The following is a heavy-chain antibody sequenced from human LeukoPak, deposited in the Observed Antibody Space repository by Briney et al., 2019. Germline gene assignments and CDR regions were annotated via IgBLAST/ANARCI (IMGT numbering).Heavy chain of an antibody. CDR2: ISGSGGST. CDR3: ASGTYYYDSSGYYYGDYFDY. Sequence: GGSLRLSCAASGFTFSSYAMSWVRQAPGKGLEWVSAISGSGGSTYYADSVKGRFTISRDNSKNTLYLQMNSLRAEDTAVYYCASGTYYYDSSGYYYGDYFDYWGQGTLVTVSS. V-gene: IGHV3-23*01. J-gene: IGHJ4*02. CDR1: GFTFSSYA. D-gene: IGHD3-22*01.